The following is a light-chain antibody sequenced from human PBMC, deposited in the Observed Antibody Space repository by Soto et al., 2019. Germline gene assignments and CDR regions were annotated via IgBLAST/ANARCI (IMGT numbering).Light chain of an antibody. CDR3: QAWDSSNVV. Sequence: SSELTQPPSVSVSPGQTASITCSGDKLGDKYACWYQQKPGQFPVLVIYQDSKRPSGIPERFSGSKSGNTATLTISGTQAMDEADYYCQAWDSSNVVFGGGTKLTVL. V-gene: IGLV3-1*01. CDR2: QDS. CDR1: KLGDKY. J-gene: IGLJ2*01.